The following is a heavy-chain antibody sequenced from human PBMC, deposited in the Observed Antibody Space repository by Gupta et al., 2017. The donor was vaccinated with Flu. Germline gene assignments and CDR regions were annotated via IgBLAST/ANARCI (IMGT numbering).Heavy chain of an antibody. V-gene: IGHV3-30-3*01. CDR2: ISYDGSNK. J-gene: IGHJ6*03. D-gene: IGHD4-17*01. Sequence: VRQAPGKGLEWVAVISYDGSNKYYADSVKGRFTISRDNSKNTLYLQMNSLRAEDTAVYYCARARFYYYYMDVWGKGTTVTVSS. CDR3: ARARFYYYYMDV.